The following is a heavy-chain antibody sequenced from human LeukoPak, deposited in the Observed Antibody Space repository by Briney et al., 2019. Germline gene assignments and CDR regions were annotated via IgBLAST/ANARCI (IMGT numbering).Heavy chain of an antibody. D-gene: IGHD6-19*01. Sequence: GASVTVSCKASGYTFTNHYIQWVRQAPGQGLAWMGTISPSGGTTTYAQKFQGRVTMTRDTSTNTVYMELYSLRSEDTAVFFCARDSSYWSLDCWGQGTLVTVSS. CDR1: GYTFTNHY. J-gene: IGHJ4*02. CDR2: ISPSGGTT. V-gene: IGHV1-46*01. CDR3: ARDSSYWSLDC.